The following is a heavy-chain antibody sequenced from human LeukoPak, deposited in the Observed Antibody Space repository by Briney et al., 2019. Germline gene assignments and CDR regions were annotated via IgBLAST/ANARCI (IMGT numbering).Heavy chain of an antibody. CDR3: ANYYDSSGSSYFDY. D-gene: IGHD3-22*01. Sequence: PGGSLRLSCAASGFTFSSYAMHWVRQAPGKGLEWVAVISYDGSNKYYADSVKGRFTISRDNSKNTLYLQMNSLRAEDTAVYYCANYYDSSGSSYFDYWGQGTLVTVSS. CDR2: ISYDGSNK. V-gene: IGHV3-30-3*01. J-gene: IGHJ4*02. CDR1: GFTFSSYA.